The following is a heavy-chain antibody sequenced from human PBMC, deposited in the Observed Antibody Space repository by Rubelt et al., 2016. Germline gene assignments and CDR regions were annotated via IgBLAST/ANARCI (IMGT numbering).Heavy chain of an antibody. CDR3: ATAPLLLVYAGNVGYFDS. Sequence: QVQLQESGPGLVKPSETLSLTCTVSGGSISSYYWSWIRQPAGKGLEWIGRIYTSGSTNYNPSLKCRVTMSVDTSTNQFSLKLSSVTAADTAVYYCATAPLLLVYAGNVGYFDSWGQGTLVTVSS. V-gene: IGHV4-4*07. J-gene: IGHJ4*02. CDR2: IYTSGST. CDR1: GGSISSYY. D-gene: IGHD2-8*01.